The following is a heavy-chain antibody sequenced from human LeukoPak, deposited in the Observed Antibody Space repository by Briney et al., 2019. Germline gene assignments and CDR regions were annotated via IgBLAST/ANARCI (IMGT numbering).Heavy chain of an antibody. CDR1: GGSFSDYY. D-gene: IGHD5-12*01. CDR3: ARDNVDFDH. V-gene: IGHV4-34*01. CDR2: INHSGST. J-gene: IGHJ4*02. Sequence: SETLSLTCAVYGGSFSDYYWSWIRQPPGKGLEWIGEINHSGSTNYNPSLKSRVTISVDTSKNQFSLKLSSVTAADTAVYYCARDNVDFDHWGQGTLVTVSS.